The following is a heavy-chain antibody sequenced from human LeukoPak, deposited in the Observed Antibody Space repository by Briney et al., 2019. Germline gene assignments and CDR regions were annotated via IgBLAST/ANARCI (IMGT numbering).Heavy chain of an antibody. CDR2: ISAYNGNT. V-gene: IGHV1-18*04. CDR1: GYTFTSYG. Sequence: AGSVTVSCKASGYTFTSYGISWVRQAPGQGLGWMGWISAYNGNTNYAQKLQGRVTMTTDTSTSTAYMELRSLRSDDTAVYYCARDGTHGHFDWLLHHWGQGTLVTVSS. CDR3: ARDGTHGHFDWLLHH. J-gene: IGHJ4*02. D-gene: IGHD3-9*01.